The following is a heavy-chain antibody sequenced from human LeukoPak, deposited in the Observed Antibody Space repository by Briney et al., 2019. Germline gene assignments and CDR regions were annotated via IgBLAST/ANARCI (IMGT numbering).Heavy chain of an antibody. J-gene: IGHJ4*02. CDR1: GFTFSSYA. V-gene: IGHV3-23*01. CDR3: ATSTAAAGTD. CDR2: ISGSGGST. D-gene: IGHD6-13*01. Sequence: GGSPRLSCAASGFTFSSYAMSWVRQAPGRGLEWVSAISGSGGSTYYADSVKGRFTISRDNSKNTLYLQMNSLRAEDTAIYYCATSTAAAGTDWGQGTLVTVSS.